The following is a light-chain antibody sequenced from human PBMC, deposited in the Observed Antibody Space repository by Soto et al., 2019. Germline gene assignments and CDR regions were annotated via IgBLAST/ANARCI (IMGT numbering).Light chain of an antibody. V-gene: IGKV3-20*01. Sequence: EIVLTQSPGTRSLSPGERATLSCRGSQSVSSSYLTWYQQKPGQAPRLLIYGASSRATGIPDRFSGSGSGTDFTLTISRLEPEDFAVYYCQQYGSSPLFTFGPGTKVDIK. CDR1: QSVSSSY. CDR2: GAS. J-gene: IGKJ3*01. CDR3: QQYGSSPLFT.